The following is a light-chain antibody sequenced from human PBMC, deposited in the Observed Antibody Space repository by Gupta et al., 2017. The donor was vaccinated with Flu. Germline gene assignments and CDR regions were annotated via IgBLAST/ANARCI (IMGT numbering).Light chain of an antibody. CDR3: LLYYGGLRWV. CDR1: TGAVTSGYY. V-gene: IGLV7-43*01. CDR2: GTT. J-gene: IGLJ3*02. Sequence: QPVVTQEASLPVSPGGTVTPTCPSTTGAVTSGYYPNWFQQKPGQAPRALIYGTTNKHSWTPARFSGSLVGGKAALTLSGVQPEDEAEYYCLLYYGGLRWVFGGGTKLTVL.